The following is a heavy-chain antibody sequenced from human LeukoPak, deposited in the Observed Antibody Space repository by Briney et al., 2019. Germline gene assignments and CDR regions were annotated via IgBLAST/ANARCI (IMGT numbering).Heavy chain of an antibody. V-gene: IGHV3-23*01. J-gene: IGHJ5*02. CDR1: GFTFSSYA. CDR2: ISGSGGST. Sequence: GGSLRLSCAASGFTFSSYAMSWVRQAPGKGLEWVSAISGSGGSTYYADSVKGRFTISRDNSKNTLYLQMNSLRAEDTAVYYCAKDLRRYFDLPRSWFDPWGQGTLVTVSS. D-gene: IGHD3-9*01. CDR3: AKDLRRYFDLPRSWFDP.